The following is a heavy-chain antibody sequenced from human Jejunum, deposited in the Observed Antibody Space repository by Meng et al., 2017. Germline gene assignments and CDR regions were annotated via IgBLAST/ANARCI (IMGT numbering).Heavy chain of an antibody. D-gene: IGHD7-27*01. CDR3: ARDHWGSLDY. CDR2: AST. V-gene: IGHV4-61*01. J-gene: IGHJ4*02. CDR1: GSSVSSANYH. Sequence: QVQLAELGPGLGRPSETLSLICIVSGSSVSSANYHWGWIRQPPGKGLEWIGYASTNYNPSLKSRVTISLDTSKNQFSLKLTSVTAADTAVYYCARDHWGSLDYWGQGILVTVSS.